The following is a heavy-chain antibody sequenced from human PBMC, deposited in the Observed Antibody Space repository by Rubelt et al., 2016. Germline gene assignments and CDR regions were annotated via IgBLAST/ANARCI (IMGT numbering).Heavy chain of an antibody. CDR3: AKKTHYYDSDGYCDY. D-gene: IGHD3-22*01. J-gene: IGHJ4*02. CDR1: GFTFSSFG. CDR2: ISGSGGST. Sequence: EVQLVESGGGLVQPGGSLRLSCAASGFTFSSFGMSWVRQAPGKGLQWVSSISGSGGSTYYADSVKGRFTISRDNSKNTLYWQMNSLRAEDTAVYYCAKKTHYYDSDGYCDYWGQGTLVTVSS. V-gene: IGHV3-23*04.